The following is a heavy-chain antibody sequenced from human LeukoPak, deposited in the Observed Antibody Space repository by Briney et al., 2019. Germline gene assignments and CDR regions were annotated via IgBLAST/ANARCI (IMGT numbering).Heavy chain of an antibody. CDR2: ITGDGGRT. CDR1: GFTFSSYA. CDR3: VRSLRSADF. V-gene: IGHV3-64*04. Sequence: GGSLRLSCSASGFTFSSYAMHWVRQAPGKGLECVSAITGDGGRTYYADSVKGRFTISRDNSKNTLFLQMDSLRAEDTALYYCVRSLRSADFWGQGTLVTVSS. J-gene: IGHJ4*02.